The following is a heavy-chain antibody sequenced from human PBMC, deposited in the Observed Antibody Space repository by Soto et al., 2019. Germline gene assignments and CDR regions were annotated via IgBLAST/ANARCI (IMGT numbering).Heavy chain of an antibody. CDR1: GASLSRYY. Sequence: QVVLQESGPGVVKPSDTLSLTCNVSGASLSRYYWSWIRQPPGKGLEWIGRIYATGDTDYNPSLKSRISMSVDMSKTQFSLTLRSVTAADTAIYYCVRDGTKNLRDRFEPWGRGILVTVSS. V-gene: IGHV4-4*07. D-gene: IGHD1-26*01. CDR3: VRDGTKNLRDRFEP. J-gene: IGHJ5*02. CDR2: IYATGDT.